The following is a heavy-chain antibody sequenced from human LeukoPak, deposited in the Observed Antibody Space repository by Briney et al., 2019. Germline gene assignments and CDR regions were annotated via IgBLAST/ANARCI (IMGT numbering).Heavy chain of an antibody. J-gene: IGHJ4*02. V-gene: IGHV4-34*01. Sequence: PSETLSLTCAVYGGSFSGYYWSWIRQPPGKGLERIGEINHSGSTNYNPSLKSRVTISVDTSENQFSLELSSVTAADTAVYYCGRRAVAGHFDYWGQGALVTVSS. CDR1: GGSFSGYY. CDR3: GRRAVAGHFDY. CDR2: INHSGST. D-gene: IGHD6-19*01.